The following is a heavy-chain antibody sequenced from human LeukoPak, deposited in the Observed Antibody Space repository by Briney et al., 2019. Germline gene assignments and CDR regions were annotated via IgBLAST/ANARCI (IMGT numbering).Heavy chain of an antibody. CDR1: GFTFSSYW. J-gene: IGHJ4*02. CDR2: IKQDGSEK. CDR3: ATDPRGDGYNFYFNY. Sequence: GGSLRLSCAASGFTFSSYWMSWVRQAPGKGLEWVANIKQDGSEKYYVDSVKGRFTISRDNAKNSLYLQMNSLRAEDTAVYYCATDPRGDGYNFYFNYWGQGTLVTVSS. V-gene: IGHV3-7*05. D-gene: IGHD5-24*01.